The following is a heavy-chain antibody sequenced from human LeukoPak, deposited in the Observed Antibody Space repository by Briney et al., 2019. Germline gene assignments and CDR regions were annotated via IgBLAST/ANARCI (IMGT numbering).Heavy chain of an antibody. J-gene: IGHJ4*02. Sequence: PGGSLRLSCAASGFTFSTYAMTWVRQAPGKGLEWVSAISGSGGSTYYADSVKGRFTISRDNSNNTLHLQMNSLRAEDTAVSYCAKEFPPNFPLYYFDYWGQGTLVTVSS. CDR3: AKEFPPNFPLYYFDY. CDR1: GFTFSTYA. V-gene: IGHV3-23*01. D-gene: IGHD2-21*01. CDR2: ISGSGGST.